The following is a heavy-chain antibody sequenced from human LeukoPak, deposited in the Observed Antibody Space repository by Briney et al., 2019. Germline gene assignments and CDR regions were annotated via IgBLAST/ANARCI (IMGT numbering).Heavy chain of an antibody. V-gene: IGHV3-48*02. D-gene: IGHD3-9*01. CDR2: ISSSSSTI. Sequence: KTGGSLRLSCAASGFTFSSYSMNWVRQAPGKGLEWVSYISSSSSTIYYADSVKGRFTISRDNAKNSLYPQMNSLRDEDTAVYYCARDPQDYDILTGYYRPTHFDYWGQGTLVTVSS. CDR3: ARDPQDYDILTGYYRPTHFDY. CDR1: GFTFSSYS. J-gene: IGHJ4*02.